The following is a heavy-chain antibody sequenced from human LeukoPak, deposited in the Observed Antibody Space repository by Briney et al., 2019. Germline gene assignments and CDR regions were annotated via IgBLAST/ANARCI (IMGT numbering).Heavy chain of an antibody. CDR3: ARDSIDGSGSPAGFDY. J-gene: IGHJ4*02. CDR2: ISSSGSTI. V-gene: IGHV3-48*03. Sequence: GSLRLSCAASGFTFSSYEMNWVRQAPGKGLEWVSYISSSGSTIYYADSVKGRFTISRDNAKNSLYLQMNSLRAEDTAVYYCARDSIDGSGSPAGFDYWGQGTLVTVSS. CDR1: GFTFSSYE. D-gene: IGHD3-10*01.